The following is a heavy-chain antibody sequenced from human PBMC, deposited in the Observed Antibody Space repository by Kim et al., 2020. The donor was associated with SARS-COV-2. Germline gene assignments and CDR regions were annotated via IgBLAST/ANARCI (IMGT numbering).Heavy chain of an antibody. D-gene: IGHD6-13*01. Sequence: SETLSLTCTVSGGSISSSSYYWGWIRQPPGKGLEWIGSIYYSGSTYYNPSLKSRVTISVDTSKNQFSLKLSSVTAADTAVYYCARQAGYSSSWYWGPIYYYYMDVWGKGTTVTVSS. CDR2: IYYSGST. J-gene: IGHJ6*03. V-gene: IGHV4-39*01. CDR3: ARQAGYSSSWYWGPIYYYYMDV. CDR1: GGSISSSSYY.